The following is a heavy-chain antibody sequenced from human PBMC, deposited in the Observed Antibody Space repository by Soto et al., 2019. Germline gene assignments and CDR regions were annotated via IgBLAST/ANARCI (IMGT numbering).Heavy chain of an antibody. V-gene: IGHV4-4*02. CDR3: ATGYGPPDY. D-gene: IGHD3-10*01. CDR1: GDSISGSQW. CDR2: ISHTGTT. Sequence: SETLSLTCAVSGDSISGSQWWSWVRLPPGKGLEWIGEISHTGTTNYNPSLKSRVTISLAASKNQFSLNLTSVTPADTAVYYCATGYGPPDYWGRGTLVTVSS. J-gene: IGHJ4*02.